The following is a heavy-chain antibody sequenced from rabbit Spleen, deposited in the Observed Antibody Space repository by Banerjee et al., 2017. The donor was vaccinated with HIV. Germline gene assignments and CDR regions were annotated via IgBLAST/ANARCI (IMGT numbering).Heavy chain of an antibody. CDR3: ARNYVNVFDP. Sequence: LEESGGGLVKPGGTLTLTCTVSGFSFSSNRICWVRQAPGKGLEWIACIDTSDGDTDYANWPKGRFTISKASSTTVTLKMTSLTAADTATYFCARNYVNVFDPWGQGTLVTVS. CDR2: IDTSDGDT. CDR1: GFSFSSNR. V-gene: IGHV1S45*01. D-gene: IGHD1-1*01. J-gene: IGHJ2*01.